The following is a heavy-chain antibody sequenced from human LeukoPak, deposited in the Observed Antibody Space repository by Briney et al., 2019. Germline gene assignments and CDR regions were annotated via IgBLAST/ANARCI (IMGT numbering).Heavy chain of an antibody. CDR3: ARAKPNWNPPDY. J-gene: IGHJ4*02. Sequence: SETLSLTCTVSGGSISRYYWSWIRQPPGKGLEWIGYLYNSGSTSYNPSLTSGATISRATSKNQFSLNQSSVTAADTAVYYRARAKPNWNPPDYWGQGTLVTVSS. V-gene: IGHV4-59*08. D-gene: IGHD1-1*01. CDR1: GGSISRYY. CDR2: LYNSGST.